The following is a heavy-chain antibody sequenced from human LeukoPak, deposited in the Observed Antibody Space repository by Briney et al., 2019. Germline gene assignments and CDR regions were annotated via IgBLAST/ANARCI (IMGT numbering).Heavy chain of an antibody. V-gene: IGHV3-23*03. CDR3: AKVRGRTNYYFDY. CDR2: IYSGGST. J-gene: IGHJ4*02. CDR1: GFTFSTYA. Sequence: GGSLRLSCATSGFTFSTYAMSWVRQAPGKGLEWVSVIYSGGSTYYADSVKGRFTISRDNSKNTLYLQMNSLRAEDTAVYYCAKVRGRTNYYFDYWGQGTLVTVSS. D-gene: IGHD3-16*01.